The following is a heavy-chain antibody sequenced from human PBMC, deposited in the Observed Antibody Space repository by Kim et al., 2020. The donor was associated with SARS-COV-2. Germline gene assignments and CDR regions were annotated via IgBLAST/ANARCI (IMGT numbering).Heavy chain of an antibody. J-gene: IGHJ4*02. D-gene: IGHD6-13*01. Sequence: ASVKVSCKASGYTFTSYGISWVRQAPGQGLEWMGWISAYNGNTNYAQKLQGRVTMTTDTSTSTAYMELRSLRSDDTAVYYCARDYRTSIAADTGAFDYWGQGTLVTVSS. CDR3: ARDYRTSIAADTGAFDY. V-gene: IGHV1-18*01. CDR1: GYTFTSYG. CDR2: ISAYNGNT.